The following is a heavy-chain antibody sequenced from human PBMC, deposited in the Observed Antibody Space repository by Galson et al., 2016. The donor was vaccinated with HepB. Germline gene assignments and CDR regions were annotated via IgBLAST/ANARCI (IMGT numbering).Heavy chain of an antibody. CDR3: ASRPEWELGPSGAFDI. J-gene: IGHJ3*02. Sequence: QSGAEVKKPGESLKISCKGSGYSFPSFWLGWVRQMPGKGLEWMGIIYPDDSDVRYSPSFQAHVTMSVDKSITTAYLHWVSLRASDTAMYFCASRPEWELGPSGAFDIWGQGTMVIVSS. CDR1: GYSFPSFW. D-gene: IGHD1-26*01. CDR2: IYPDDSDV. V-gene: IGHV5-51*01.